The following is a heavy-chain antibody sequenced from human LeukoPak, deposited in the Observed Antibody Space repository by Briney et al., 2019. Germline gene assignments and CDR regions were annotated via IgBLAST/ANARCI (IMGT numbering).Heavy chain of an antibody. Sequence: SETLSLTCTVSGGSISSSSYYWSWIRQPPGKGLEWIGEINHSGSTNYNPSLKSRVTISVDTSKNQFSLKLSSVTAADTAVYYCASDPYYYGSGSYSYYFDYWGQGTLVTVSS. CDR2: INHSGST. CDR1: GGSISSSSYY. J-gene: IGHJ4*02. D-gene: IGHD3-10*01. CDR3: ASDPYYYGSGSYSYYFDY. V-gene: IGHV4-39*01.